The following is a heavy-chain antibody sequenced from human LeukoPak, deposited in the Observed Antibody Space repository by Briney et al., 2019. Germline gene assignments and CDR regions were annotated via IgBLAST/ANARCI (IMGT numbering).Heavy chain of an antibody. D-gene: IGHD5-18*01. CDR1: GYTFTSYG. Sequence: ASVMVSCKASGYTFTSYGISWVRQAPGQGLEWMGWISAYNGNTNYAQKLQGRVTMTTDTSTSTAYMELRSLRSDDTAVYYCARSSTRGYSYGYFDYWGQGTLVTVSS. V-gene: IGHV1-18*01. CDR3: ARSSTRGYSYGYFDY. CDR2: ISAYNGNT. J-gene: IGHJ4*02.